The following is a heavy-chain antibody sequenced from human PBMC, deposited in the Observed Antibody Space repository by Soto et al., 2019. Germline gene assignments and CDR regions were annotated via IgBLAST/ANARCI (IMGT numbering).Heavy chain of an antibody. D-gene: IGHD4-17*01. CDR3: AKLGSTVTFYY. Sequence: QVQLVESGGGVVQPGRSLRLSCAASGFTFSSYGMHWVRQAPGKRLEWVAVISYDGSNKYYADSVKGRFTISRDNSKNTLYLQMNSLRAEDTAVYYCAKLGSTVTFYYWGQGTLVTVSS. J-gene: IGHJ4*02. V-gene: IGHV3-30*18. CDR1: GFTFSSYG. CDR2: ISYDGSNK.